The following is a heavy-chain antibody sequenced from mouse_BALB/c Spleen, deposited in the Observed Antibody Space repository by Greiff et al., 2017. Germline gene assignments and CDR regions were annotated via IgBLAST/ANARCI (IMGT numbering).Heavy chain of an antibody. J-gene: IGHJ2*01. Sequence: QVQLQQSGPELVKPGASVKMSCKASGYTFTSYYIHWVKQRPGQGLEWIGWIYPGDGSTKYNEKFKGKTTLTADKSSSTAYMLLSSLTSEDSAIYFCARTFYYYGSEGDYWGQGTTLTVSS. CDR1: GYTFTSYY. V-gene: IGHV1S56*01. D-gene: IGHD1-1*01. CDR2: IYPGDGST. CDR3: ARTFYYYGSEGDY.